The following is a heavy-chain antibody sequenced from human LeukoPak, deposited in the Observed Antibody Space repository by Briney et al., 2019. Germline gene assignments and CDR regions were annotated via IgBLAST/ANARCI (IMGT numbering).Heavy chain of an antibody. CDR3: ARLDYAAAGTLGY. D-gene: IGHD6-13*01. Sequence: SETLSPTCTVSGGSISSSSYYWGWIRQPPGKGLGWIGSIYYSGSTYYNPSLKSRVTISVDTSKNQFSLKLSSVTAADTAVYYCARLDYAAAGTLGYWGQGTLVTVSS. CDR2: IYYSGST. J-gene: IGHJ4*02. CDR1: GGSISSSSYY. V-gene: IGHV4-39*01.